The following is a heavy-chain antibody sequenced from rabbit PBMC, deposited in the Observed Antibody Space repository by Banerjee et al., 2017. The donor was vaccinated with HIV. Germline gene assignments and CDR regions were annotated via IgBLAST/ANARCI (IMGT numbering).Heavy chain of an antibody. V-gene: IGHV1S40*01. Sequence: QSLEESGGDLVQPGASLTLTCTASGFSFNSHAMCWVRQAPGKGLEWIGCIYTGSDSTYYASWAKGRFTISKASWTTVTLQMTSLTAADTATYFCARDLAAVTGWNFGLWGPGTLVTVS. CDR3: ARDLAAVTGWNFGL. D-gene: IGHD7-1*01. CDR1: GFSFNSHA. J-gene: IGHJ4*01. CDR2: IYTGSDST.